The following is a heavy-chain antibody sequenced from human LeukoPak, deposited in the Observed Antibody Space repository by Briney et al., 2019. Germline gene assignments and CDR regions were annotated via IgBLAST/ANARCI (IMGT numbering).Heavy chain of an antibody. D-gene: IGHD3-22*01. CDR3: TTDPVGVIIAIITMGGESFDI. CDR2: IKSTTEEGTT. V-gene: IGHV3-15*01. J-gene: IGHJ3*02. Sequence: PGGPLRLSCAASGFNFINAWMSWVRQAPGKGREWVGRIKSTTEEGTTDYAAPVKGRFTISRDDSKNTLYLQMNSLNPEDTAVYYCTTDPVGVIIAIITMGGESFDIWGQGTMVTVSS. CDR1: GFNFINAW.